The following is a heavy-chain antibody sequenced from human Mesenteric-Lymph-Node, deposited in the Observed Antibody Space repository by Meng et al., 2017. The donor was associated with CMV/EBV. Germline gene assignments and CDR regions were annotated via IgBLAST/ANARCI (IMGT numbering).Heavy chain of an antibody. J-gene: IGHJ2*01. D-gene: IGHD1-26*01. CDR2: IDPSDSYT. V-gene: IGHV5-10-1*01. CDR1: GYSFTSYW. Sequence: SCKGSGYSFTSYWISWVRQMPGKGLELMGRIDPSDSYTNYSPSFQGHVTISADKSISTAYLQWSSLKASDTAMYYCARQEGADWYFDLWGRGTLVTVSS. CDR3: ARQEGADWYFDL.